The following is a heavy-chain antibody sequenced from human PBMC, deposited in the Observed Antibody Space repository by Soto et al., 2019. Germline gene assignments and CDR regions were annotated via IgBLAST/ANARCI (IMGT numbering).Heavy chain of an antibody. D-gene: IGHD2-21*01. J-gene: IGHJ5*02. Sequence: ASVKVSSKDSRYTFTSQAISSLRQAPGQGLEWMGWINPYNGNTNYAQKLQGRVTMTTDTSTSTAYMELRSLRSDDTAVYYGARVPVAGNGFDPWGQGTLVTVSS. CDR3: ARVPVAGNGFDP. CDR2: INPYNGNT. CDR1: RYTFTSQA. V-gene: IGHV1-18*01.